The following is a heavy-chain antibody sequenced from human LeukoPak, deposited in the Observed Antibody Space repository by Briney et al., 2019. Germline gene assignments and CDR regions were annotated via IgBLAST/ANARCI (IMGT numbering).Heavy chain of an antibody. Sequence: GGSLRLPCAASGFTVSSYGMHWVRQAPGKGLEWVAVISYDGSNKYYADSVKGRFTISRDNSKNTLYLQMNSLRAEDTAVYYCAKLGGKEQLVHYGMDVWGQGTTVTVSS. CDR3: AKLGGKEQLVHYGMDV. CDR2: ISYDGSNK. V-gene: IGHV3-30*18. CDR1: GFTVSSYG. J-gene: IGHJ6*02. D-gene: IGHD6-6*01.